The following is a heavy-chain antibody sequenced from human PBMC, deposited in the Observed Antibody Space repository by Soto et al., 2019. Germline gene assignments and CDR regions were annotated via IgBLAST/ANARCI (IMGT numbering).Heavy chain of an antibody. J-gene: IGHJ4*02. Sequence: EVQLVESGGDLVQPGGSLTLSCAASGFSFSDHYMEWVRQAPGKGLEWVGRIRHKVENYNTEYAASVKGRFTISRDASKNSLYLQMNSLKTEDTAVYFCVNYIAGTPNWGQGTLVTVSS. CDR1: GFSFSDHY. CDR3: VNYIAGTPN. D-gene: IGHD2-15*01. CDR2: IRHKVENYNT. V-gene: IGHV3-72*01.